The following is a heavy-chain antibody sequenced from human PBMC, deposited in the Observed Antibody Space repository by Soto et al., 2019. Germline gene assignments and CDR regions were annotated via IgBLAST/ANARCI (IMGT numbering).Heavy chain of an antibody. CDR3: ARGRGDRLYNWSLNY. J-gene: IGHJ4*02. V-gene: IGHV4-30-4*01. CDR1: GGSVSRGDYY. CDR2: IYYSGST. D-gene: IGHD1-1*01. Sequence: VQLQESGPGLVKPAQTLSLTCTVSGGSVSRGDYYWSWIRQSPGKALEWIAYIYYSGSTYYNPSLKSRLSISVDSSKNQFFLKLTLVTAADTAVYYCARGRGDRLYNWSLNYWGQGTLVTVSS.